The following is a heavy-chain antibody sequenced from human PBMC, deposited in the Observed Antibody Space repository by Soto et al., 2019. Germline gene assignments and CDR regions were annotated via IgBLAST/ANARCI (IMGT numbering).Heavy chain of an antibody. CDR2: INHSGST. J-gene: IGHJ6*03. Sequence: SETLSLTCAVYGGSFSGYYWSWIRQPPGKGLEWIGEINHSGSTNYNPSLKSRVTISVDTSKNQFSLKLSSVTAADTAVYYCALIRSYYYYYMDVWGKGTTVTVSS. CDR1: GGSFSGYY. CDR3: ALIRSYYYYYMDV. V-gene: IGHV4-34*01. D-gene: IGHD2-8*01.